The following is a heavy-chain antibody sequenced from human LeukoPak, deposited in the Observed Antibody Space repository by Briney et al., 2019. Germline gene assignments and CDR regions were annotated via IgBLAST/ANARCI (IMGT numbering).Heavy chain of an antibody. V-gene: IGHV3-23*01. Sequence: GGSLRLSCTAPGFTFSSYAMSWVRQAPGKGLEWVSTVIVSGGGTYCGDSVKGRFTISRDNSKNTLYLQMNSLRAEDTAVYYCAKRAARPAYYFDFWGQGTLVTISS. D-gene: IGHD6-6*01. CDR2: VIVSGGGT. J-gene: IGHJ4*02. CDR1: GFTFSSYA. CDR3: AKRAARPAYYFDF.